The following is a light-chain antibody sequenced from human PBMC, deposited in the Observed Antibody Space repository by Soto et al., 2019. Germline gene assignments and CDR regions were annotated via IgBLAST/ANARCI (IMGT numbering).Light chain of an antibody. CDR3: QQYGGSPRT. CDR1: QSIKSNS. CDR2: GAS. Sequence: EIVLTQSPGTVSLSPGERATLSCRASQSIKSNSLAWYQQRPGQAPGLLIYGASSRATGIPDRFSGSGSGTDFTLTISRLEPEDFAVYYCQQYGGSPRTFGQGTKVEIK. V-gene: IGKV3-20*01. J-gene: IGKJ1*01.